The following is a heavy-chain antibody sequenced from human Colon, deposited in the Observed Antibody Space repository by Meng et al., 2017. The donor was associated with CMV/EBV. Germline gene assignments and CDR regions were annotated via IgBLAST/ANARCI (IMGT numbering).Heavy chain of an antibody. D-gene: IGHD2-2*03. J-gene: IGHJ4*02. Sequence: EVQLVESGGGLVQPGGSLRLSCAASAFTFSSYSMNWVRQAPGKGLEWVSSISSSSSYVYYADSVKGRFTISRDNAKNSLFLQMNSLRAGDTAVYYCARMPGYCDTTSCSRLDYWGQGTLVTVSS. CDR3: ARMPGYCDTTSCSRLDY. CDR2: ISSSSSYV. V-gene: IGHV3-21*01. CDR1: AFTFSSYS.